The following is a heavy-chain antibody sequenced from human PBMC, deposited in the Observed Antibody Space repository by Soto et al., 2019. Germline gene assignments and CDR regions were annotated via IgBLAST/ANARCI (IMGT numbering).Heavy chain of an antibody. V-gene: IGHV4-30-4*01. CDR1: GGSITSGDYY. D-gene: IGHD2-2*02. J-gene: IGHJ6*02. CDR2: IYYLGDT. Sequence: SETLSLTCKVSGGSITSGDYYWSWIRQPPGKGLEWIGYIYYLGDTYYHPSLKSRVTMSVDTSKNQYSLKLSSVTAADTAVYYCARGPYCSSASCYIESHHYGMDVWGQGTTVTSP. CDR3: ARGPYCSSASCYIESHHYGMDV.